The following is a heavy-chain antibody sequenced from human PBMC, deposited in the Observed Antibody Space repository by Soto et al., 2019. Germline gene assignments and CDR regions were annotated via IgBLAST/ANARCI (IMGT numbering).Heavy chain of an antibody. J-gene: IGHJ2*01. D-gene: IGHD4-17*01. Sequence: QVQLVQSGAEVKKPGASVKVSCKASGYTFTGYYMHWVRQAPGQGLEWMGWINPNSGGTNYAQKFQGRVTMTRDTSISTAYMELSRLRSDDTAVYYCARVDTVTIDRSYWYFDLWGRGTLVTVSS. CDR1: GYTFTGYY. CDR3: ARVDTVTIDRSYWYFDL. V-gene: IGHV1-2*02. CDR2: INPNSGGT.